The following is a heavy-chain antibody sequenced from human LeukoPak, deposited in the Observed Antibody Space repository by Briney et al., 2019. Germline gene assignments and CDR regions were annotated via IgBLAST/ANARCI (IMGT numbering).Heavy chain of an antibody. CDR3: ARDRGNWNYESFDY. D-gene: IGHD1-7*01. V-gene: IGHV3-48*01. CDR1: GFTFDDYG. J-gene: IGHJ4*02. Sequence: GGSLRLSCAASGFTFDDYGMSWVRQAPGKGLEWVSYITSSTDTKYYADSVKGRFTISRDNAKNSLYLQMNSLRAEDTAVYYCARDRGNWNYESFDYWGQGTLVTVSS. CDR2: ITSSTDTK.